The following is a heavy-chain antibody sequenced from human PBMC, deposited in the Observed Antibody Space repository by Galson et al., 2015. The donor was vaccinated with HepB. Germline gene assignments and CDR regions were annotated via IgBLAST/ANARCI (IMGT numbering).Heavy chain of an antibody. CDR1: GFTFSTYA. J-gene: IGHJ4*02. Sequence: SLRLSCAASGFTFSTYAMTWVRQAPGKGLEWVSGISGSGDTTYYAASVRGRFTISRDNSKSTLSLQMSSLRVEDAAVYFCARSLREYTSGWYIEGILAYWGQGALVTVSS. D-gene: IGHD6-19*01. CDR2: ISGSGDTT. CDR3: ARSLREYTSGWYIEGILAY. V-gene: IGHV3-23*01.